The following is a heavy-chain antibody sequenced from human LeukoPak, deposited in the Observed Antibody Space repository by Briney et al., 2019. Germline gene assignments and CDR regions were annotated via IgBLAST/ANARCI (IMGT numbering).Heavy chain of an antibody. CDR2: ISGSGGST. Sequence: GGSLRLSCAASGFTFSSYAMSWVRQAPGKGLEWVSAISGSGGSTYYAGSVKGRFTISRDNSKNTLYLQMNSLRAEDTAVYYCAKGGGSSWYFGYWGQGTLVTVSS. D-gene: IGHD6-13*01. J-gene: IGHJ4*02. CDR1: GFTFSSYA. CDR3: AKGGGSSWYFGY. V-gene: IGHV3-23*01.